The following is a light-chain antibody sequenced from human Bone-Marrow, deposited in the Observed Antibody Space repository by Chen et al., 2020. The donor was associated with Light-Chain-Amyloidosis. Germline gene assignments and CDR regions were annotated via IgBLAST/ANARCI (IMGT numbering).Light chain of an antibody. CDR3: TSYTSSHTYV. CDR2: DVN. V-gene: IGLV2-14*03. J-gene: IGLJ1*01. CDR1: SSDVGGYNF. Sequence: QSALTQPASVSGSPGHSIIIPCTGTSSDVGGYNFVSWYQQHPGKAPKLMIFDVNNRPSGVSNRFSGSKSDNTASLTISGLQPEDEADYYCTSYTSSHTYVFGTGTEVTVL.